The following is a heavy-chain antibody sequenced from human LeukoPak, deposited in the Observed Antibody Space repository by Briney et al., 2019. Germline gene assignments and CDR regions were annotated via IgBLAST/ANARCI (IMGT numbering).Heavy chain of an antibody. J-gene: IGHJ3*02. CDR2: ISGSGVTP. Sequence: GGSLRLSCAASGFTFSSYDMSWVRQAPGKGLEWVSAISGSGVTPYYADSVKGRFTISRDNSKNTLDLHLNSLRAEDTAMFYCAKVDITGTIPRAFDIWGQGTMVTVSS. V-gene: IGHV3-23*01. D-gene: IGHD1/OR15-1a*01. CDR3: AKVDITGTIPRAFDI. CDR1: GFTFSSYD.